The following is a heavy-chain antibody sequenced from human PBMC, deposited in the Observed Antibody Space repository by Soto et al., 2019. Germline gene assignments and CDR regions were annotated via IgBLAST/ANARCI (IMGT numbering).Heavy chain of an antibody. CDR1: GFTFSSYG. V-gene: IGHV3-30*18. D-gene: IGHD6-13*01. Sequence: QVQLVESGGGVVQPGRSLRLSCAASGFTFSSYGMHWVRQAPGKGLEWVAVISYDGSNKYYADSVKGRFTISRDNSKNTLYLQMNSLRAEDTAVYYCAKDRLSSGWYWVPYYYYYGMDVWGQGSTVTVSS. J-gene: IGHJ6*02. CDR3: AKDRLSSGWYWVPYYYYYGMDV. CDR2: ISYDGSNK.